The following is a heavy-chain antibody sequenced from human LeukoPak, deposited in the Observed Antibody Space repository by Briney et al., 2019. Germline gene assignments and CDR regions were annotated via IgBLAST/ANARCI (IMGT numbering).Heavy chain of an antibody. CDR1: GGTFSSYA. J-gene: IGHJ6*03. V-gene: IGHV1-69*13. Sequence: SVKVSCKASGGTFSSYAISWVRQAPGQGLEWMGGVIPIFGTANYAQKFQGRVTITADESTSTAYMELSSLRSEDTAVYYCARIWNDVARTTKGHYYMDVWGKGTTVTVSS. CDR2: VIPIFGTA. D-gene: IGHD1-1*01. CDR3: ARIWNDVARTTKGHYYMDV.